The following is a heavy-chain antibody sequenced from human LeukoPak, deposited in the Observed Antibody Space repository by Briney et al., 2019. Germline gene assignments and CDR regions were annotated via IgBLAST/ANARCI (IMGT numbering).Heavy chain of an antibody. J-gene: IGHJ4*02. Sequence: PGGSLRLSCAASGFTFSSYGMHWVRQAPGKGLEWVAVIWYDGSNKYYADSVKGRFTISRDNPKNTLYLQMNSLRAEDTAVYYCAREGHGDYGLDYWGQGTLVTVSS. D-gene: IGHD4-17*01. CDR2: IWYDGSNK. CDR3: AREGHGDYGLDY. V-gene: IGHV3-33*01. CDR1: GFTFSSYG.